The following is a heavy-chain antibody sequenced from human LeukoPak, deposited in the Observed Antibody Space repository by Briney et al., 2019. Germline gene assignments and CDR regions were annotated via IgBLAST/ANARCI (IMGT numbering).Heavy chain of an antibody. Sequence: GGSLRLSCAASGFTFSSYWMHWVRPAPGKGLVWVSRIHSDGSSTTYADSVKGRFTISRDNAKNTLYLQMNSLRAEDAAVYYCARGYYDSSGYPQRPFDYWGQGTLVTVSS. CDR2: IHSDGSST. CDR3: ARGYYDSSGYPQRPFDY. J-gene: IGHJ4*02. D-gene: IGHD3-22*01. CDR1: GFTFSSYW. V-gene: IGHV3-74*01.